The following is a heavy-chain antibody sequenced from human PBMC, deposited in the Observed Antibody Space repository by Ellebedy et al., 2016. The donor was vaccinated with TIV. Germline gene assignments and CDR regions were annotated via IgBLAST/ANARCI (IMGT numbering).Heavy chain of an antibody. D-gene: IGHD5-12*01. V-gene: IGHV3-74*01. J-gene: IGHJ4*02. CDR2: INTDGSST. CDR1: GFTFSSYW. CDR3: ARAYGGYNPLDY. Sequence: GESLKISCAVSGFTFSSYWMHWVRQAPGQGLVWVSRINTDGSSTTYADSVKGRFPISRDNAKNTLYLQMNSLRAEDTAVYYCARAYGGYNPLDYWGQGTLVTVSS.